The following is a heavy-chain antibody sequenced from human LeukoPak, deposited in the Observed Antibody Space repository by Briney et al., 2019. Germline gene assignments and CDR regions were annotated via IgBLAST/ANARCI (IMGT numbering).Heavy chain of an antibody. D-gene: IGHD3-3*01. J-gene: IGHJ5*02. CDR2: ISGSGGST. V-gene: IGHV3-23*01. CDR3: AKDPLRFLESNWFDP. CDR1: GFTFSSYA. Sequence: PGGSLRLSCAASGFTFSSYAMSWVRQAPGKGLEWVSAISGSGGSTYYADSVKGRFTISRDNSESTLYLQMNSLRAEDTAVYYCAKDPLRFLESNWFDPWGQGTLVTVSS.